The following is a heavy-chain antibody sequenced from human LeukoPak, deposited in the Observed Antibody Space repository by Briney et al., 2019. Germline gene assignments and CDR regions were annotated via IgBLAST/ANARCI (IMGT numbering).Heavy chain of an antibody. CDR3: ARDYAFDI. CDR1: GGSISSGGYS. Sequence: PSETLSLTCAVSGGSISSGGYSWSWIRQPPGKGLEWIGYIYYIGSTNYNPSLKSRVTISVDTSKNQFSLKLSSVTAADTAVYYCARDYAFDIWGQGTMVTVS. V-gene: IGHV4-61*08. CDR2: IYYIGST. J-gene: IGHJ3*02.